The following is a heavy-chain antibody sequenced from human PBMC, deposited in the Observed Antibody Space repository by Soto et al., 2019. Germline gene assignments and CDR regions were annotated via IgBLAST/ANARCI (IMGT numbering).Heavy chain of an antibody. CDR2: IDASSTHI. CDR3: VRQQYDFLVDP. D-gene: IGHD3-16*01. Sequence: EVQLVESGGGLVKPGGSLRLSCAASGFSFSTYNMNWVRQAPGKGLEWVSSIDASSTHIYYADSVKGRFTISRDNGKSSLYLQMDSRRAEDTALYYCVRQQYDFLVDPWGQGTLVTVSS. J-gene: IGHJ5*02. CDR1: GFSFSTYN. V-gene: IGHV3-21*01.